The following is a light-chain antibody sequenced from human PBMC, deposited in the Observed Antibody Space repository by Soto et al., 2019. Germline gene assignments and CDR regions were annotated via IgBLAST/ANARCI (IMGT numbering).Light chain of an antibody. V-gene: IGKV3-15*01. Sequence: EIVMTQSPATLSVSPGERATLSCRASQSVRSNLAWYQQKPGQAPRLLIYGASTRATGTPARVSGSGSGTEFTLTISSLQSEDFAVYYCQQYNSWYAFGQGTKLEIK. CDR1: QSVRSN. CDR3: QQYNSWYA. CDR2: GAS. J-gene: IGKJ2*01.